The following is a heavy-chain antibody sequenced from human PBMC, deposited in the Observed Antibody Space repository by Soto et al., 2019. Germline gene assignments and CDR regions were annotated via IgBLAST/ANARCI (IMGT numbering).Heavy chain of an antibody. CDR1: GDSFIGYS. D-gene: IGHD2-8*01. Sequence: PSETLSLTGAVHGDSFIGYSCNWIRQPPWQGLEWIAEITECGTTTYSPSLTSRVSIAVDSSKRQFSLTLRLVTAADTAMYYCARGAEAMLYPNFDYWRPGSLVTVSS. CDR2: ITECGTT. CDR3: ARGAEAMLYPNFDY. J-gene: IGHJ4*02. V-gene: IGHV4-34*01.